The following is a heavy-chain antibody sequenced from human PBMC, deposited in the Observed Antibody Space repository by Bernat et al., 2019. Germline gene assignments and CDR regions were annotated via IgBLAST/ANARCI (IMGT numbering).Heavy chain of an antibody. CDR2: IWYDGSNK. D-gene: IGHD6-13*01. J-gene: IGHJ4*01. V-gene: IGHV3-33*01. CDR3: ARDVPTSSPLGVPGDY. CDR1: GFTFSSYG. Sequence: QVQLVESGGGVVQPGRSLRLSCAASGFTFSSYGMHWVRQAPGKGLEWVAVIWYDGSNKYYADSVKGRFTISRDNSKNTLYLQMNSLRAEDTAVYYCARDVPTSSPLGVPGDYWGQEPWSPSPQ.